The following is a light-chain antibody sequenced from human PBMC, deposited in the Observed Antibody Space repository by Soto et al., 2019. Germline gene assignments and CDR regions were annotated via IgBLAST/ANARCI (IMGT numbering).Light chain of an antibody. CDR3: LHHYTFPLS. V-gene: IGKV1-17*03. Sequence: DIQMTQSPSAMSASVGVRVTITCRASQGINNYLVWFQQKPGRVPKRLISGASRLQPGVPSRFRGSRFGTEFTLKISCLQPEDLATYYCLHHYTFPLSFGGGTKVAI. CDR2: GAS. CDR1: QGINNY. J-gene: IGKJ4*01.